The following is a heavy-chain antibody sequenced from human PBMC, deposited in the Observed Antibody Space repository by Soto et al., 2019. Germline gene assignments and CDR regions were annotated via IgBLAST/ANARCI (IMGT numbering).Heavy chain of an antibody. V-gene: IGHV3-21*01. CDR1: GFTFSSYS. D-gene: IGHD3-22*01. CDR2: ISSSSSYI. CDR3: AIPPYYYDSSGRTIDY. J-gene: IGHJ4*02. Sequence: GGSLRLSXAASGFTFSSYSMNWVRQAPGKGLEWVSSISSSSSYIYYADSVKGRFTISRDNAKNSLYLQMNSLRAEDTAVYYCAIPPYYYDSSGRTIDYWGQGTLVTVSS.